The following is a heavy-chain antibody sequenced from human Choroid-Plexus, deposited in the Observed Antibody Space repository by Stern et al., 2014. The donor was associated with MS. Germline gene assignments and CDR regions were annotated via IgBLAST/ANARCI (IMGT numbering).Heavy chain of an antibody. D-gene: IGHD2/OR15-2a*01. CDR1: GFTFGSCA. V-gene: IGHV3-30*18. Sequence: VQLAESGGGVVQPGRPLRLSCVASGFTFGSCAMHWVRQAPGKWLEWVAGLSYDGSNKYYADSVKCRFTISRDNSQNTLYMQMSSLRPEDTAVYYCAKDRQYLTYFFDHWGQGSLVTVSS. J-gene: IGHJ5*02. CDR3: AKDRQYLTYFFDH. CDR2: LSYDGSNK.